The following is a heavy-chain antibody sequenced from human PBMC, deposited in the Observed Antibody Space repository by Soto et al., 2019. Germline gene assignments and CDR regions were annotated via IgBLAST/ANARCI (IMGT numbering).Heavy chain of an antibody. J-gene: IGHJ6*02. CDR1: GGSISSDHYH. CDR2: IHYSGSV. D-gene: IGHD5-18*01. Sequence: QVQLQESGPGLVRPSQTLSLTCTVSGGSISSDHYHWTWIRQTPGKGLEWIGYIHYSGSVYYNPPIQRPVTMSVDKSKNLFSLKLSSVTEADTAVYFCVREEEGGDRDYYGLDVWGQGTTVTVSS. V-gene: IGHV4-30-4*01. CDR3: VREEEGGDRDYYGLDV.